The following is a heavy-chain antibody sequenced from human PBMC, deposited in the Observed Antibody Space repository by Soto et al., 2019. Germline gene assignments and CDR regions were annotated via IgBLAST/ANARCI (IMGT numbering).Heavy chain of an antibody. CDR2: ISSSGSTI. J-gene: IGHJ5*02. Sequence: HPGGSLRLSCAASGFTFSSYYMNWVRQAPGKGLEWVSYISSSGSTIYYADSVKGRFTISRDNAKNSLYLQMNSLRAEDTAVYYCARDGQRDGYNLWGQGTLVSVSS. CDR1: GFTFSSYY. CDR3: ARDGQRDGYNL. D-gene: IGHD5-12*01. V-gene: IGHV3-48*03.